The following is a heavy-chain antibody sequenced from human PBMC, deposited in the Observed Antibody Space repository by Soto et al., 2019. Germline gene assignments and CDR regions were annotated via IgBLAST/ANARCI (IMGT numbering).Heavy chain of an antibody. D-gene: IGHD2-15*01. CDR2: LTNTDSQK. CDR1: GLTLANYA. J-gene: IGHJ3*01. V-gene: IGHV3-23*01. CDR3: AKTPWVDVVARGALDL. Sequence: GGSLRLSCTASGLTLANYAMTWVRQAPGKGLQWVSTLTNTDSQKYYADSVQGRFSISRDSSKNTLYLHMNRLRVKDTDIYFCAKTPWVDVVARGALDLWGHGTRVTVSS.